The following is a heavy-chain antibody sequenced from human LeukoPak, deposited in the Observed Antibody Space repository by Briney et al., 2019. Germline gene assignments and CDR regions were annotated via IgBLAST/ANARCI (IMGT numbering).Heavy chain of an antibody. V-gene: IGHV3-33*01. CDR3: AREPTLTYYYDSSGYLFDY. Sequence: GGSLRLSCAASGFTFSSYGMHWVRQAPGKGLEWVAVIWYDGSNKYYADSVKGRFTISRDNAKNSLYLQMNSLRAEDTAVYYCAREPTLTYYYDSSGYLFDYWGQGTLVTVSS. D-gene: IGHD3-22*01. J-gene: IGHJ4*02. CDR1: GFTFSSYG. CDR2: IWYDGSNK.